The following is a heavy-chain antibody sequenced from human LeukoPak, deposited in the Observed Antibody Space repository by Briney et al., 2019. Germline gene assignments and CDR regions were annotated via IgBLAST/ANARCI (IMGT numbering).Heavy chain of an antibody. CDR2: ISGSGGNT. CDR3: AKGYCSGDSCYRPFDY. D-gene: IGHD2-15*01. V-gene: IGHV3-23*01. Sequence: GGSLRLSCAASGFTFSSYAMSWVRQAPGKGLEWVSAISGSGGNTYYADSVKGRFTISRDNSKNTLYLQMNSLRAEDTAAYYCAKGYCSGDSCYRPFDYWGQGTLVTVSS. J-gene: IGHJ4*02. CDR1: GFTFSSYA.